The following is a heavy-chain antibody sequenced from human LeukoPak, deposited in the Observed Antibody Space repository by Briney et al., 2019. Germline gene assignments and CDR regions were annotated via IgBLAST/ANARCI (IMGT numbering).Heavy chain of an antibody. J-gene: IGHJ4*02. CDR2: ISWNSGSI. V-gene: IGHV3-9*01. D-gene: IGHD3-16*01. CDR3: AKDLGGSGCTTYYFDY. CDR1: GFTFDDYA. Sequence: GGSLRLSCAASGFTFDDYAMPWVRQAPGKGLEWVSGISWNSGSIGYADSVKGRFTISRDNAKNSLYLQMNSLRAEDTALYYCAKDLGGSGCTTYYFDYWGQGTLVTVSS.